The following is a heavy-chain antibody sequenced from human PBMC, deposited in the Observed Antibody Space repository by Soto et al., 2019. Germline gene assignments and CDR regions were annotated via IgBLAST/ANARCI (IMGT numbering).Heavy chain of an antibody. D-gene: IGHD3-10*01. CDR3: ARDHWGYYGSGSYYNPNWFDP. CDR2: IIPIFGTA. CDR1: GGTFTSYA. J-gene: IGHJ5*02. V-gene: IGHV1-69*13. Sequence: GASMKVSFKASGGTFTSYASSWVRQAPGQGLEWMGGIIPIFGTANYEQKFQGRVTITADESTSTAYMELSSLRSEDTAVYYCARDHWGYYGSGSYYNPNWFDPWGQGTLVTVSS.